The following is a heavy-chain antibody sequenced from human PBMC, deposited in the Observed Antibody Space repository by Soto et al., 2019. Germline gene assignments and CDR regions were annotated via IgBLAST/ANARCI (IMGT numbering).Heavy chain of an antibody. Sequence: ASLKISCKGCAYSFTSYWLGWVRQMPGKGLEWMGIIYVGDSDTRYSPSFQGQVTISADKSISTAYLQWSSLKASDTAMYYCARGEYYYDSGGYYFNYWGQGTLVTASS. CDR2: IYVGDSDT. CDR3: ARGEYYYDSGGYYFNY. D-gene: IGHD3-22*01. J-gene: IGHJ4*02. CDR1: AYSFTSYW. V-gene: IGHV5-51*01.